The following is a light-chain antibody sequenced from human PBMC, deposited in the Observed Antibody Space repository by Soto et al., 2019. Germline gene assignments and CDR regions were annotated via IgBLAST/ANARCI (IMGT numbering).Light chain of an antibody. J-gene: IGKJ1*01. CDR1: QSVSSR. CDR3: QQYIAWPT. V-gene: IGKV3-15*01. CDR2: DAS. Sequence: EIVMTQSPATLSVSPGETATLSCRASQSVSSRLAWYQQKPGQPPRLLIHDASTRATGIPDRFSGSGSGTEFPLTISSLQSEDFQVYYCQQYIAWPTFGRGTKVELK.